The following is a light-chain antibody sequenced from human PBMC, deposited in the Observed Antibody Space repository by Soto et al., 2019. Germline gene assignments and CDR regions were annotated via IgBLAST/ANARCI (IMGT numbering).Light chain of an antibody. CDR3: QQDNSWLWT. J-gene: IGKJ1*01. Sequence: EIVMTQCPATLSVSPGEGAALSCMASQSVSSKLAWYQQKPGQAPRLLIYGASTRATGIPARFSGSGSGTEFTLIISSLQSEDSAVYYCQQDNSWLWTFGQGTKVDIK. CDR1: QSVSSK. V-gene: IGKV3-15*01. CDR2: GAS.